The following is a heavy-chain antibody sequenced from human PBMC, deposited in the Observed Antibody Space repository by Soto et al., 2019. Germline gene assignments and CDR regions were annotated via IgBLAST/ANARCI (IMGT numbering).Heavy chain of an antibody. CDR3: ARERIAAAGYYYYYGMDV. D-gene: IGHD6-13*01. V-gene: IGHV3-30*03. Sequence: QVQLVESGGGVVQPGRSLRLSCAASGFTFSSYGMHWVRQAPGKGLEWVAVISYDGSNKYYADSVKGRFTISRDNSKNTLYLQMNSLRAEDTAVYYCARERIAAAGYYYYYGMDVWGQGTTVTVSS. CDR1: GFTFSSYG. J-gene: IGHJ6*02. CDR2: ISYDGSNK.